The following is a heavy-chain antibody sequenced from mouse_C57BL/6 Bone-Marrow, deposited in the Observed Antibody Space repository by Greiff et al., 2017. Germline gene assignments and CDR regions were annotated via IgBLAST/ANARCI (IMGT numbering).Heavy chain of an antibody. V-gene: IGHV1-26*01. CDR2: INPNNGGT. J-gene: IGHJ2*01. CDR1: GYTFTDYY. Sequence: EVQLQQSGPELVKPGASVKISCKASGYTFTDYYMNWVKQSHGKSLEWIGDINPNNGGTSYNQKFKGKATLTVDKSSSTAYMELRSLTSEDSAVYYCARGSGQLRLWGQGTTLTVSS. CDR3: ARGSGQLRL. D-gene: IGHD3-2*02.